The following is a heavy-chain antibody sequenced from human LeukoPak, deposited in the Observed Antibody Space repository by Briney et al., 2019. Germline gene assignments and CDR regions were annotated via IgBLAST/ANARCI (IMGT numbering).Heavy chain of an antibody. CDR1: GFTFDDYG. J-gene: IGHJ4*02. V-gene: IGHV3-20*04. CDR2: INWNADTT. CDR3: ARGLSLFDY. Sequence: GGSLRLSCAASGFTFDDYGMTWVRQAPGKGLEWVSNINWNADTTPYADSVKGRFTISRDNAKNSLYLQMNSLRAEDTALYYCARGLSLFDYWGQGTLVTVSS. D-gene: IGHD3-3*02.